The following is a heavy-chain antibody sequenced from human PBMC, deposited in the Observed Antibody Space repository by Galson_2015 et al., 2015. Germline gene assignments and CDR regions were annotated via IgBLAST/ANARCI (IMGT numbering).Heavy chain of an antibody. J-gene: IGHJ4*02. CDR3: ARGSLKCLDY. Sequence: SLRLSCAASGLTFSSYSMNWVRQAPGKGLEWVSYISSSSGTIYYTDSVKGRFTISRDNAESSLYLQINSLRDEDTAVYYCARGSLKCLDYWGQGTLVTVSS. V-gene: IGHV3-48*02. CDR2: ISSSSGTI. CDR1: GLTFSSYS. D-gene: IGHD5/OR15-5a*01.